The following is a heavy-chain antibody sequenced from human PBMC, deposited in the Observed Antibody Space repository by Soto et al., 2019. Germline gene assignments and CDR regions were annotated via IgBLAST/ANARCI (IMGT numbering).Heavy chain of an antibody. CDR2: IYYSGST. J-gene: IGHJ5*02. CDR1: GGSISSYY. CDR3: ASNKVDYGDLFDP. Sequence: SETLSLTCTVSGGSISSYYWSWIRQPPGKGLEWIGYIYYSGSTNYNPSLKSRVTISVDTSKNQFSLKLSSVTAADTAVYYCASNKVDYGDLFDPWGQGTLVTVSS. V-gene: IGHV4-59*08. D-gene: IGHD4-17*01.